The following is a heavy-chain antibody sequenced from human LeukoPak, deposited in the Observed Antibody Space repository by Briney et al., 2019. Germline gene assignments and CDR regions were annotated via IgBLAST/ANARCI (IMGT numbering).Heavy chain of an antibody. CDR3: ASSITLIRGVIIAAYDDFDY. D-gene: IGHD3-10*01. CDR2: ITGSGGST. J-gene: IGHJ4*02. V-gene: IGHV3-23*01. CDR1: GFTFSSYA. Sequence: PGRSLRLSCAASGFTFSSYAMSWVRQAPGKGLEWVSAITGSGGSTYYADSVKGRFTISRDNAKNSLYLQMNSLRAEDTAVYFCASSITLIRGVIIAAYDDFDYWGQGTLVTVSS.